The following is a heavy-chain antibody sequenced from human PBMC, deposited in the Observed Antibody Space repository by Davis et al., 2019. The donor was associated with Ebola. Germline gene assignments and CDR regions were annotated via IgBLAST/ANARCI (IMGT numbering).Heavy chain of an antibody. CDR1: GGSISSSSYY. Sequence: MPSETLSLTCTVSGGSISSSSYYWGWIRQPPGKGLEWIGYIYYSGSTNYNPSLKSRVTISVDTSKNQFSLKLSSVTAADTAVYYCARRVPAAAFDIWGQGTMVTVSS. CDR2: IYYSGST. D-gene: IGHD2-2*01. CDR3: ARRVPAAAFDI. J-gene: IGHJ3*02. V-gene: IGHV4-61*05.